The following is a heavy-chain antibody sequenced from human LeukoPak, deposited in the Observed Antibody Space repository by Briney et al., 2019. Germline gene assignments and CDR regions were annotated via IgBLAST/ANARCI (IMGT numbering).Heavy chain of an antibody. CDR1: GFTFSDAW. J-gene: IGHJ4*02. CDR2: TKSKSDGGTI. CDR3: TTRRQDGW. D-gene: IGHD2-15*01. Sequence: NPGGSLRLSCVGSGFTFSDAWMSWVRQAPGKGLEWVGRTKSKSDGGTIDYAAPVKGRFTISRDDSRNTLYLQMNSLKTEDTAVYYCTTRRQDGWWGQGTLVTVS. V-gene: IGHV3-15*01.